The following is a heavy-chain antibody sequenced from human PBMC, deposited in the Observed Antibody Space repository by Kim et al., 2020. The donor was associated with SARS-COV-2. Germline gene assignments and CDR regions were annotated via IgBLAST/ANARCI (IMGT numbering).Heavy chain of an antibody. CDR1: GGSISSYY. CDR3: ARSCSGGSCYHLLDY. D-gene: IGHD2-15*01. J-gene: IGHJ4*02. CDR2: IYYSGST. Sequence: SETLSLTCTVSGGSISSYYWSWIRQPPGKGLEWIGYIYYSGSTNYNPSLKSRVTISVDTSKNQFSLKLSSVTAADTAVYYWARSCSGGSCYHLLDYWGQGTLVNVSS. V-gene: IGHV4-59*01.